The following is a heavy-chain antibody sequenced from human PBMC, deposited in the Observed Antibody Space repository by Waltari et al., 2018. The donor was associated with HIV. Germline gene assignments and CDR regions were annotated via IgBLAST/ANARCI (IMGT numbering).Heavy chain of an antibody. CDR1: GGSISHYY. CDR2: IYYTGST. D-gene: IGHD6-19*01. Sequence: QVQLQESGPGLVKPSETLSLICTVPGGSISHYYWGWIRQPPGKGLEWIGYIYYTGSTDYNPALKSRVTISVDTSKNQFSLKLTSVTAADTAQYYCARYSSAWTGFDYWGQGTLVTVSS. V-gene: IGHV4-59*01. CDR3: ARYSSAWTGFDY. J-gene: IGHJ4*02.